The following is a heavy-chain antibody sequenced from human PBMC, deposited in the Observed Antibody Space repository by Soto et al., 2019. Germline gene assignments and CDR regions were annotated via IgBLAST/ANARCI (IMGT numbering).Heavy chain of an antibody. CDR1: EFTFSTYA. CDR2: ISDSGDIT. Sequence: GGSLRLSCAASEFTFSTYAMTWVRQAPGRGLQWVATISDSGDITYYADSVKGRFTISRDNSRNTLYLQMNNLRAEGTALYYCAKPCVPSITDRPPRFDYLGRGTLVTVSS. V-gene: IGHV3-23*01. CDR3: AKPCVPSITDRPPRFDY. D-gene: IGHD6-6*01. J-gene: IGHJ4*02.